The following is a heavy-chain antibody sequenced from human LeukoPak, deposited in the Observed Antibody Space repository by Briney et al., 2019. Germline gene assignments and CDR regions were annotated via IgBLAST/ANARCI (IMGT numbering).Heavy chain of an antibody. CDR3: ARRLPSTYNLRYYFDY. Sequence: SCPTLSHTSQTLTLTFTFSDFSLNPGGVGVGWIRQPPGKALEWLALIYWNDDKRYSPSLTSRLTITKDAPKNQVVLTMTSMDPVDTATYYCARRLPSTYNLRYYFDYWAREPLDPVSS. CDR1: DFSLNPGGVG. V-gene: IGHV2-5*01. J-gene: IGHJ4*02. D-gene: IGHD5-24*01. CDR2: IYWNDDK.